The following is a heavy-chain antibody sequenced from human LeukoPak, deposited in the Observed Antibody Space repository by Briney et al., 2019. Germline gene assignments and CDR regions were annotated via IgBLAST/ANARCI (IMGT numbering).Heavy chain of an antibody. D-gene: IGHD1-26*01. Sequence: SETLSLTCAVYGGSFSGYYWSWIRQPPGKGLEWIGEINHSGSTNYNPSLKSRVTISVDTSKNQFSLKLSSVTAADTAVYYCAERGGGGSYYADYYYGMDVWGQGTTVTVSS. CDR2: INHSGST. CDR1: GGSFSGYY. CDR3: AERGGGGSYYADYYYGMDV. V-gene: IGHV4-34*01. J-gene: IGHJ6*02.